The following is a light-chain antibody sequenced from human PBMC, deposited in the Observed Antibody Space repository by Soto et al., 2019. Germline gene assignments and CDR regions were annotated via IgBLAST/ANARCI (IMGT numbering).Light chain of an antibody. Sequence: DIVMTQSPDSLAVSLGERATINCKSSQSLLYSSNNKNYLTWYQQKPGRPPKLLIYWASTRESGVPDRFRGSGSGTDFTLTISSLQAEDVAVYYCHQYYKPPLTFGGGTKVEI. CDR3: HQYYKPPLT. V-gene: IGKV4-1*01. CDR2: WAS. J-gene: IGKJ4*02. CDR1: QSLLYSSNNKNY.